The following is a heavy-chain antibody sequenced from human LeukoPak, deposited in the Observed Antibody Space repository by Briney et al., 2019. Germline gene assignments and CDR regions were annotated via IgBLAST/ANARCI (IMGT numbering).Heavy chain of an antibody. J-gene: IGHJ6*03. D-gene: IGHD2-2*01. CDR1: GFSFSSYG. Sequence: GGSLRLSCAASGFSFSSYGMHWVRQAPGKGLECVAVIWYDGSNKYYADSVKGRFTISRDNSKNTLYLQMNSLRAEDTAVYYCARDDIVVVPAAQGDYYYYMDVWGKGTTVTVSS. V-gene: IGHV3-33*01. CDR3: ARDDIVVVPAAQGDYYYYMDV. CDR2: IWYDGSNK.